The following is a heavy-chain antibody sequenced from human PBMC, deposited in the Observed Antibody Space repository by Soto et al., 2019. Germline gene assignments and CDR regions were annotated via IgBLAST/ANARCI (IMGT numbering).Heavy chain of an antibody. CDR3: ARDLSYWSLLIDH. J-gene: IGHJ4*02. Sequence: PSQNLSLTCAISGDSVSGNSAAWNWIRQSPSRGLEWLGRTYYRCRWYNVYAVSVKSRITVTPDTSKNQFSLHLNSVTPEDTAVYYCARDLSYWSLLIDHWGQGNLVTGSS. CDR2: TYYRCRWYN. V-gene: IGHV6-1*01. D-gene: IGHD2-8*02. CDR1: GDSVSGNSAA.